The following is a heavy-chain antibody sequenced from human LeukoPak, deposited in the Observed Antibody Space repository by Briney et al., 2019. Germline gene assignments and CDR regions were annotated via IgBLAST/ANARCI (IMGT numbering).Heavy chain of an antibody. D-gene: IGHD1-1*01. CDR2: ISLDGNNE. CDR1: GFTFRNYY. Sequence: GRSLRLSCAASGFTFRNYYMHWVRQAPGKGLEWVAVISLDGNNEYYADSVKGRFSLSRDNSMSTLYLQLNSLRTEDTAMYYCARDLSGHWTYDYWGQGTLVTVSS. J-gene: IGHJ4*01. CDR3: ARDLSGHWTYDY. V-gene: IGHV3-30-3*01.